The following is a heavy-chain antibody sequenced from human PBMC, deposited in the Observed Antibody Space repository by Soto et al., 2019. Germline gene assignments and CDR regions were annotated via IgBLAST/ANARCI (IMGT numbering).Heavy chain of an antibody. CDR3: ARGHRYDSSGYYGI. CDR2: IIPIFGTA. D-gene: IGHD3-22*01. CDR1: GGTFSSYA. J-gene: IGHJ4*02. V-gene: IGHV1-69*13. Sequence: ASVKVSCKASGGTFSSYAISWVRQAPGQGLEWMGGIIPIFGTANYAQKFQGRVTITADESTSTAYMELSSLRSEDTAVYYCARGHRYDSSGYYGIWGQGTLVTVSS.